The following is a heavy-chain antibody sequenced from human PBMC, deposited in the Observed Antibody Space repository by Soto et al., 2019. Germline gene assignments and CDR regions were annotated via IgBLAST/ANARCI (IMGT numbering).Heavy chain of an antibody. Sequence: EVQLVESGGGLFQPGGPLRLPCAASGFTFSDHYMDWVRQAPGKGLKWVGRTRNKANSYTTEYAASVKGRFTISRDDSKNSLYLQMNSLKTDDTAVYYCVRVRGGGTYHFDYWGQGTLVTVSS. D-gene: IGHD3-10*01. CDR1: GFTFSDHY. CDR3: VRVRGGGTYHFDY. J-gene: IGHJ4*02. CDR2: TRNKANSYTT. V-gene: IGHV3-72*01.